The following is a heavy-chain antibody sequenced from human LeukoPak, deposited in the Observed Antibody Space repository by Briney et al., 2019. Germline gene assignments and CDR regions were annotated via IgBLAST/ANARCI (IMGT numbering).Heavy chain of an antibody. CDR2: INPNSGGT. V-gene: IGHV1-2*02. Sequence: ASVKVSCKASGYTFTGYYMHWVRQAPGQGLEWMGWINPNSGGTNYAQKFQGRVTMTRDTSISTAYMELSRLRSDDTAVYYCARDQGGWGYYYYMDVWGKGTTVTVSS. D-gene: IGHD6-19*01. CDR3: ARDQGGWGYYYYMDV. J-gene: IGHJ6*03. CDR1: GYTFTGYY.